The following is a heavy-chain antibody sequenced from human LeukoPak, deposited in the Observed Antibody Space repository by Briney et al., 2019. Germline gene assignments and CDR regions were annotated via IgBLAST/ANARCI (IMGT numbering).Heavy chain of an antibody. J-gene: IGHJ4*02. D-gene: IGHD5-18*01. Sequence: GGSLRLSCAASGFTFSSYAMSWVRQAPGKGLEWVSAISGSGGSTYYADSVKGRFTISRDNSKNTLYLQMNSLRAEDTAVYYCANFNSRGYSYGLDHWGQGTLVTVSS. V-gene: IGHV3-23*01. CDR2: ISGSGGST. CDR3: ANFNSRGYSYGLDH. CDR1: GFTFSSYA.